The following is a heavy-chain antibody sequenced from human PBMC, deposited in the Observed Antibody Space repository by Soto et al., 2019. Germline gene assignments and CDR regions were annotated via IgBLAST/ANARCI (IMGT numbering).Heavy chain of an antibody. CDR3: ARDIGWGSDIVPTAFDY. V-gene: IGHV3-48*03. CDR1: GFTFSSYE. D-gene: IGHD5-12*01. CDR2: ISRSGSTI. J-gene: IGHJ4*02. Sequence: PGGSLRLSCAASGFTFSSYEMNWVRQAPGKGLEWVSYISRSGSTIYYADSVKGRFTISRDNAKNSLYLQMNSLRAEDTAVYYCARDIGWGSDIVPTAFDYWGQGTLVTVSS.